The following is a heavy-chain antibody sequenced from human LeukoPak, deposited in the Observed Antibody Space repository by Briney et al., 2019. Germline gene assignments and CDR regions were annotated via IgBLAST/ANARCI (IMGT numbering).Heavy chain of an antibody. CDR2: INAGNGNT. D-gene: IGHD2-2*02. V-gene: IGHV1-3*01. J-gene: IGHJ6*02. CDR3: ARDPAIPRYYYYYGMDV. CDR1: GYTFTSYA. Sequence: ASVKVSCKASGYTFTSYAMHWVRQAPGQRLEWMGWINAGNGNTEYSQKFQGRVTITRDTSASTAYMELSSLRSEDTAVYYCARDPAIPRYYYYYGMDVWGQGTTVTVSS.